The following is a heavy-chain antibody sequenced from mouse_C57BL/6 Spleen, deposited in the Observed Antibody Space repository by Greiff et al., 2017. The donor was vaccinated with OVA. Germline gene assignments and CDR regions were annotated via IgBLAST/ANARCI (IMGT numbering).Heavy chain of an antibody. CDR3: ASAVVEGFDY. D-gene: IGHD1-1*01. V-gene: IGHV3-6*01. J-gene: IGHJ2*01. Sequence: VQLQQSGPGLVKPSQSLSLTCSVTGYSITSGYYWNWIRQFPGNKLEWMGYISYDGSNNYNPSLKNRISITRDTSKNQFFLKLNSVTTEDTATYYCASAVVEGFDYWGQGTTLTVSS. CDR2: ISYDGSN. CDR1: GYSITSGYY.